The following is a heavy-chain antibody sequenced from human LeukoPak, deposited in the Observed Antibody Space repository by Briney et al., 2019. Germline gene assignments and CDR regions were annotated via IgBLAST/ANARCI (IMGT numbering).Heavy chain of an antibody. CDR2: ISYDGSNK. V-gene: IGHV3-30*14. D-gene: IGHD6-13*01. CDR3: ARGRLAAAGTREGMDV. J-gene: IGHJ6*02. CDR1: GFTFSSYA. Sequence: GGSLRLSCAASGFTFSSYAMHWVRQAPGKGLEWVAVISYDGSNKYYADSVKGRFTISRDNSKNTLSLQMNSLRAEDTAVYYCARGRLAAAGTREGMDVWGQGTTVTVSS.